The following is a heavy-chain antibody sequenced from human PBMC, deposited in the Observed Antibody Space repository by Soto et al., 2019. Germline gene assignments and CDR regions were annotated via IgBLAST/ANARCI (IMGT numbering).Heavy chain of an antibody. CDR2: VSFDGVNK. CDR3: ARDRDLIAAAGNYFDY. CDR1: GFTLNTYS. Sequence: QVQLVESGGGVVQPGKSLGLSCSVSGFTLNTYSMHWVRQAPGKGLEWVSVVSFDGVNKHYRDSAKGRFTISRDIAKHMLYLQMTSLRLEHTALFYCARDRDLIAAAGNYFDYWGQGTLVTVSS. V-gene: IGHV3-30*10. D-gene: IGHD6-13*01. J-gene: IGHJ4*02.